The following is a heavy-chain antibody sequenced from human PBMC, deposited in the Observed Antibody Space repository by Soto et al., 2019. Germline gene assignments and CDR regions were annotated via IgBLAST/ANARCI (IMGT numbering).Heavy chain of an antibody. V-gene: IGHV5-51*01. CDR1: GYRFTSYW. J-gene: IGHJ5*02. Sequence: LGESLKISCRTSGYRFTSYWIAWVRQMPGKGLEWMGIIFPSDSDIRYSPSFQGQVTISADRSTSTVFLQWASLKASDTAVYFCARKDKSGYFNWFDPWGQGTLVTVSS. CDR3: ARKDKSGYFNWFDP. D-gene: IGHD3-22*01. CDR2: IFPSDSDI.